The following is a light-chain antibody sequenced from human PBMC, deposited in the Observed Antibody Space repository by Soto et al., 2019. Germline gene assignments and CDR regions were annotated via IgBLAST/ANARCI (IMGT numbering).Light chain of an antibody. CDR2: EVN. V-gene: IGLV2-14*01. CDR1: SSDVGGYIY. J-gene: IGLJ2*01. Sequence: QSALTQPASVSGSPGQSITISCTGTSSDVGGYIYVSWYQQHPGKAPKLMIYEVNNRPSGVSHRFSGSKSANTASLTISGLQAEDEADYYCSSYTTSSTVVFGGGTKLTVL. CDR3: SSYTTSSTVV.